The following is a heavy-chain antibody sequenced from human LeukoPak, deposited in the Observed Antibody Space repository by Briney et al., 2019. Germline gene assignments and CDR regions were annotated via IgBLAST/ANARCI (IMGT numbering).Heavy chain of an antibody. Sequence: ASVKVSCKASGCTFSDYALNWVRQAPGQGLEWMGVFIPILGTANSTQKFQDRVTITADISTNTVYMELSSLRSEDTAVYYCARAGHRRYYYQNGYDYWGQGTLVTVSS. CDR3: ARAGHRRYYYQNGYDY. D-gene: IGHD1-26*01. CDR1: GCTFSDYA. J-gene: IGHJ4*02. CDR2: FIPILGTA. V-gene: IGHV1-69*10.